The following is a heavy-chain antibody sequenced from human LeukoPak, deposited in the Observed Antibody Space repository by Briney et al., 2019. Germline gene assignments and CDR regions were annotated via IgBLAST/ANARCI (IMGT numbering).Heavy chain of an antibody. J-gene: IGHJ6*03. CDR1: GYTFTSYG. V-gene: IGHV1-18*01. CDR2: ISAYNGNT. CDR3: ARSIGSSSWSYYYDNYMDV. D-gene: IGHD6-13*01. Sequence: ASVKVSCKASGYTFTSYGISWVRQAHGQGLEWMGWISAYNGNTNYAQKLQGRVTMTTDTSTSTAYMELRSLRSDDTAVYYCARSIGSSSWSYYYDNYMDVWGKGTTVTVSS.